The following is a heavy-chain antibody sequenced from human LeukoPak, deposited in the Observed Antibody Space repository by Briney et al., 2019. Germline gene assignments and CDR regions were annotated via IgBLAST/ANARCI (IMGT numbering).Heavy chain of an antibody. CDR3: AREGIAAEGLFDY. CDR2: IIPIFGTA. V-gene: IGHV1-69*13. Sequence: SVKVSCKASGGTFSSYAISWVRQAPGRGLEWMGGIIPIFGTANYAQKFQGRVTITADESTSTAYMELSSLRSEDTAVYYCAREGIAAEGLFDYWGQGTLVTVSS. J-gene: IGHJ4*02. CDR1: GGTFSSYA. D-gene: IGHD6-13*01.